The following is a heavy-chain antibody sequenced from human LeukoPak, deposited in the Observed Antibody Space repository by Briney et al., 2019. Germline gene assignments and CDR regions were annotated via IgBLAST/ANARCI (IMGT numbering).Heavy chain of an antibody. V-gene: IGHV1-2*02. D-gene: IGHD2-2*01. Sequence: GASVKVSCKASGYTFTGYYMHWVRQAPGQGLEWMGWINPNSGGTNYAQKFQGRVTMTRDTSISTAYMELSRLRTDDTAVYYCARGVVVVPAAIGGDYYYYYMDVWGKGTTVTVSS. CDR1: GYTFTGYY. CDR3: ARGVVVVPAAIGGDYYYYYMDV. J-gene: IGHJ6*03. CDR2: INPNSGGT.